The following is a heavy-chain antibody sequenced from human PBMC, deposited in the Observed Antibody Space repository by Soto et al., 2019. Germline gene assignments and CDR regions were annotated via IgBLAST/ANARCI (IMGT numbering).Heavy chain of an antibody. J-gene: IGHJ4*02. Sequence: GGSLRLSCAASGFAFSSYGMHWVRQAPGKGLEWVAVISYDGSNKYYADSVKGRFTISRDNSKNTLYLQMNSLRAEDTAVYYWEKNGSKIGYLFHSWGQGTLVTVSS. V-gene: IGHV3-30*18. CDR1: GFAFSSYG. D-gene: IGHD2-21*01. CDR2: ISYDGSNK. CDR3: EKNGSKIGYLFHS.